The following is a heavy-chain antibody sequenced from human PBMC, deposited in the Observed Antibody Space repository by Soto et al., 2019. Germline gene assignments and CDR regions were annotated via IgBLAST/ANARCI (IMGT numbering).Heavy chain of an antibody. CDR1: GGSMSSYY. J-gene: IGHJ4*02. CDR2: IYYTGNT. Sequence: PSETLSLTXSVSGGSMSSYYWTWIRQPPGKGLEWIGYIYYTGNTNYNPSLKSRVTISVDTSKNQFSLKLSSVTAADTAVYYCARAPGYSSGWWDYWGQGTLVTV. CDR3: ARAPGYSSGWWDY. V-gene: IGHV4-59*01. D-gene: IGHD6-19*01.